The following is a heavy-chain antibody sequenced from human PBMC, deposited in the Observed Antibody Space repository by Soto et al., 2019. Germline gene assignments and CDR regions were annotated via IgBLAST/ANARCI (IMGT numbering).Heavy chain of an antibody. CDR2: IYHSGST. CDR1: GGSISNSNG. J-gene: IGHJ5*02. Sequence: SVTLSLTWAVSGGSISNSNGWSWVRQPPGKGLEWIGYIYHSGSTYYNPSLKSRVTISVDRSKNQFSLKLSSVTAADTAVYYCARVPSPWGQGTLVTVSS. CDR3: ARVPSP. V-gene: IGHV4-4*02.